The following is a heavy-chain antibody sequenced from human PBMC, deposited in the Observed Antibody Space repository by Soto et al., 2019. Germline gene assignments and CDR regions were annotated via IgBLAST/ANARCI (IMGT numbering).Heavy chain of an antibody. D-gene: IGHD3-10*01. Sequence: QVQLVESGGGVVQPGRSPRLSCAASGFTFSSYAMHWVRQAPGKGLEWVSFIWYDGSNEYFADSVKGRFTLSRDNSKNTLFLQMNSLRAEDTAVYYCARGGRFYGSGSYGMDVWGQGTTVTVSS. CDR3: ARGGRFYGSGSYGMDV. CDR1: GFTFSSYA. V-gene: IGHV3-33*01. J-gene: IGHJ6*02. CDR2: IWYDGSNE.